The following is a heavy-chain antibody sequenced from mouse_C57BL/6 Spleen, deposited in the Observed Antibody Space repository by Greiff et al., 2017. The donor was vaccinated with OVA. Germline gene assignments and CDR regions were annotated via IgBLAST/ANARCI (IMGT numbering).Heavy chain of an antibody. D-gene: IGHD1-1*01. J-gene: IGHJ2*01. Sequence: QVQLQQPGAELVKPGASVKLSCTASGYTFTSYWMHWVKQRPGRGLEWIGRIDPNSGCTKYNEKFKSKATLTVDKPSSTAYMQLSSLTSEDSAVYNYERCGVLTTVVATDYFDYWGQGTTLTVSS. CDR1: GYTFTSYW. CDR2: IDPNSGCT. V-gene: IGHV1-72*01. CDR3: ERCGVLTTVVATDYFDY.